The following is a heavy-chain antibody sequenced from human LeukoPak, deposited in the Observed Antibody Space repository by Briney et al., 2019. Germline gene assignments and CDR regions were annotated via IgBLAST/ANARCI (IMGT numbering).Heavy chain of an antibody. CDR3: AREVGGYYDTSGYLYFDY. J-gene: IGHJ4*02. CDR1: GFTFKNYR. V-gene: IGHV3-7*03. Sequence: PGGSLRLSCAVSGFTFKNYRMNWVRQAPGKGLEWVANIKQDGSEEYYVDSVKGRFTISRDNAKNSLYLQMNSLRAEDTAVYYCAREVGGYYDTSGYLYFDYWGQGTLVTVSS. D-gene: IGHD3-22*01. CDR2: IKQDGSEE.